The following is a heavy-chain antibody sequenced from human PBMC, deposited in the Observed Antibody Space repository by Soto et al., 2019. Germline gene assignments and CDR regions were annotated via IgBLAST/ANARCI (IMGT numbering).Heavy chain of an antibody. D-gene: IGHD3-10*01. V-gene: IGHV1-69*12. CDR3: ARALGGSGIKYYYGMDV. CDR2: IIPIFGTA. CDR1: GGTFSSYA. Sequence: QVQLVQSGAEVKKPGSSVKVSCKASGGTFSSYAISWVRQAPGQGLEWMGGIIPIFGTANYAQKFQGRVTITADESTSTAYMELSSLSSEDTAVYYCARALGGSGIKYYYGMDVWGQGTTVTVSS. J-gene: IGHJ6*02.